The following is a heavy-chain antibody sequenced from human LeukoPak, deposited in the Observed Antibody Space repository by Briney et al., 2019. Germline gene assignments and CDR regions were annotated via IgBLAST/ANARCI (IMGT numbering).Heavy chain of an antibody. V-gene: IGHV5-51*01. CDR3: ARYSSNHLDF. J-gene: IGHJ4*02. CDR2: INPDDSDT. CDR1: GYNFSRYW. D-gene: IGHD1-14*01. Sequence: GESLKISCKGSGYNFSRYWIGWVRQMPGKGLEWMGIINPDDSDTRYSPSFQGQVTISADESTRIAYLQWSSLKASDTAMYYCARYSSNHLDFWGQGTLVTVSS.